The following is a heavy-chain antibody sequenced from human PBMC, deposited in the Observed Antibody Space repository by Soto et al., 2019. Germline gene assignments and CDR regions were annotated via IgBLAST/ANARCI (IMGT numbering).Heavy chain of an antibody. CDR3: ARLPKGSLVTA. D-gene: IGHD2-21*02. J-gene: IGHJ4*02. CDR1: GFRFSDHS. V-gene: IGHV3-48*02. CDR2: ISSSGDTT. Sequence: VQLVESGGGLVSPGGSLTLSCVGSGFRFSDHSMHWVRRAPGTGLQWLSYISSSGDTTHYADSVRGRFTVSRDNAKNSVFPRMDSLRDDDTAMYYCARLPKGSLVTAWGQGTLVTVSS.